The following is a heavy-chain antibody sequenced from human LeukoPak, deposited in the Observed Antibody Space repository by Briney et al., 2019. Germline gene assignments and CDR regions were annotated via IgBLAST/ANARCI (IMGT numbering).Heavy chain of an antibody. CDR2: INHSGST. V-gene: IGHV4-34*01. D-gene: IGHD3-10*01. CDR3: ARATYYYGSGSYKTHPYFDY. Sequence: SETLSLTCAVYGGSFSGYYWSWIRQPPGKGLEWIGEINHSGSTNYNPSLKSRVTISVDTSKNQFSLKLSSVTAADTAVYYCARATYYYGSGSYKTHPYFDYWGQGTLVTVSS. J-gene: IGHJ4*02. CDR1: GGSFSGYY.